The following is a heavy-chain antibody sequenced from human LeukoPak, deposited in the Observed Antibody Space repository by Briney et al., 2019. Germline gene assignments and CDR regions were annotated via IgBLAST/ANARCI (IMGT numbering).Heavy chain of an antibody. CDR2: IYYSGST. J-gene: IGHJ5*02. CDR1: GDSISSSGYY. CDR3: ASHSLEQQLYWFDP. Sequence: SETLSLTCPVSGDSISSSGYYWGWIRQPPGKGLEWIGTIYYSGSTYHNPSLKSRVTISVDTSKNQFSLRLSSVTAADTAVYYCASHSLEQQLYWFDPWGQGTLVTVSS. V-gene: IGHV4-39*01. D-gene: IGHD6-13*01.